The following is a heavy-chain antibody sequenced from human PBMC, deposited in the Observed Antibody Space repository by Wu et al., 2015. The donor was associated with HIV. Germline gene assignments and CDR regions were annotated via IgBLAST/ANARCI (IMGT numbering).Heavy chain of an antibody. CDR3: VTNMIVNPGYNWFDP. Sequence: QVQLVQSGAEVKKPGASVKVSCKVSGSNLRKISIHWARQAPGKGLEWMGGFVPEDDLTIYAPKFQGRVRMAEDTSTDTAYMQMNSLKSEDTAVYYCVTNMIVNPGYNWFDPWGQGTLVTVSS. J-gene: IGHJ5*02. CDR1: GSNLRKIS. D-gene: IGHD3-16*01. CDR2: FVPEDDLT. V-gene: IGHV1-24*01.